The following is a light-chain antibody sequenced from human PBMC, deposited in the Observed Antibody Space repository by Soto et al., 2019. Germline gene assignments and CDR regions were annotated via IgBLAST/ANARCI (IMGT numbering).Light chain of an antibody. Sequence: QSALTQPRSVSGSPGQSVTISCTGTSSDVGAYNYVSWYQQHPGKAPRLMIYDVSNRPSGASNRFSGSKSGNTASLTISGLQAEDEADYYCSSFTNTYSYVFGTGTKVTVL. CDR3: SSFTNTYSYV. V-gene: IGLV2-11*01. CDR1: SSDVGAYNY. CDR2: DVS. J-gene: IGLJ1*01.